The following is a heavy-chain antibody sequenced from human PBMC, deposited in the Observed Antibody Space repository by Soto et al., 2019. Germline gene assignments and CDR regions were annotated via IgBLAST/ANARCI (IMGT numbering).Heavy chain of an antibody. CDR2: IFPGDSDT. J-gene: IGHJ3*02. V-gene: IGHV5-51*01. Sequence: SLKISCKGSGYNFANYWIGWVRQMPGKGLEWMGMIFPGDSDTKNSPSLQGQITMSVDKSDSSAYLQWRSLKASDTAMYYCAAGYTTGLDAFDIWGQGTMVTV. D-gene: IGHD6-13*01. CDR3: AAGYTTGLDAFDI. CDR1: GYNFANYW.